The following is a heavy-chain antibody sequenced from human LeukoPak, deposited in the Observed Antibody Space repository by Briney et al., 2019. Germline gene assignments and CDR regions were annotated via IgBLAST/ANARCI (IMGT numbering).Heavy chain of an antibody. J-gene: IGHJ4*02. Sequence: GGSLRLSCAASGFTFSNYNMNWVRQAPGKGLECVSFISSSSSYISYRDSVKGRFTISRDNAKNSLYLQMNSLRAEDTAVYYCARRAPLSSSKDSSGYYSDYWGQGTQVTVSS. D-gene: IGHD3-22*01. CDR3: ARRAPLSSSKDSSGYYSDY. CDR1: GFTFSNYN. CDR2: ISSSSSYI. V-gene: IGHV3-21*01.